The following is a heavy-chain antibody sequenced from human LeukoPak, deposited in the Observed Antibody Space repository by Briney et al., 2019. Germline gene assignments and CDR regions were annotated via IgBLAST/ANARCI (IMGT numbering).Heavy chain of an antibody. CDR3: ASLRNYDYVWGSYETN. Sequence: PSETLSLTCTVSGGSISSYYWSWIRQPAGKGLEWIGRIYTSGSTNYNPSLKSRVTMSVDTSKNQFSLKLSSVTAADTAVYYCASLRNYDYVWGSYETNWGQGTLVTVSS. D-gene: IGHD3-16*01. V-gene: IGHV4-4*07. CDR1: GGSISSYY. CDR2: IYTSGST. J-gene: IGHJ4*02.